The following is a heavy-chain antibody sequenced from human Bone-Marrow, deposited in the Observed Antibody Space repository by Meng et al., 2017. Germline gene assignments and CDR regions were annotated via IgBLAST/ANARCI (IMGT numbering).Heavy chain of an antibody. CDR3: ARLGNYYYDSSGYYFDY. D-gene: IGHD3-22*01. CDR1: GGSISSGSNY. V-gene: IGHV4-39*01. CDR2: IYYTGST. J-gene: IGHJ4*02. Sequence: QLQLQEWGPGLVKPSETLSLPCTVSGGSISSGSNYWGWIRQPPGKGLEWVGSIYYTGSTYYNPSLKSRVTISVDTSKNQFSLKLRSVTAADTAVYYCARLGNYYYDSSGYYFDYWGQGTLVTVSS.